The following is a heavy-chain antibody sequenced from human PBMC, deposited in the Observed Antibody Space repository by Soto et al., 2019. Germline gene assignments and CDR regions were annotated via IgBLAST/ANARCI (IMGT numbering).Heavy chain of an antibody. CDR1: VYSFTSYW. D-gene: IGHD2-2*01. Sequence: GESLKISCKGSVYSFTSYWISWVRQMPGKGLEWMGRIDPSDSYTNYSPSFQGHVTISADKSISTAYLQWSSLKASDTAMYYCARHLTADIVVVPAATYGMDVWGQGTTVTVSS. CDR3: ARHLTADIVVVPAATYGMDV. J-gene: IGHJ6*02. V-gene: IGHV5-10-1*01. CDR2: IDPSDSYT.